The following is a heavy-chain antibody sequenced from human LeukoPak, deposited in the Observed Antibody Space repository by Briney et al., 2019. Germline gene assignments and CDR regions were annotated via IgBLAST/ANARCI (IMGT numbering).Heavy chain of an antibody. CDR3: ARHATMVRGVIMSPGAFDI. CDR2: INHSGST. J-gene: IGHJ3*02. D-gene: IGHD3-10*01. Sequence: PSETLSLTCAVYGGSFSGYYWSSIRQPPGKGLEWIGEINHSGSTNYNPSLKSRVTISVDTSKNQFSLKLSSVAAADTAVYYCARHATMVRGVIMSPGAFDIWGQGTMVTVSS. CDR1: GGSFSGYY. V-gene: IGHV4-34*01.